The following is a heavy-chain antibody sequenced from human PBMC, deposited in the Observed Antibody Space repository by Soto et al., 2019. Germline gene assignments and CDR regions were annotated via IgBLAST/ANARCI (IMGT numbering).Heavy chain of an antibody. CDR1: GGTFSSYA. Sequence: SVKVSCKASGGTFSSYAISWVRQAPGQGLEWMGGIIPIFGTANYAQKFQGRVTITADESTSTAYRELSSLRSEDTAVYYCAREECGGDCYSGYYYYGMDVWGQGTTVTVSS. CDR2: IIPIFGTA. CDR3: AREECGGDCYSGYYYYGMDV. V-gene: IGHV1-69*13. D-gene: IGHD2-21*02. J-gene: IGHJ6*02.